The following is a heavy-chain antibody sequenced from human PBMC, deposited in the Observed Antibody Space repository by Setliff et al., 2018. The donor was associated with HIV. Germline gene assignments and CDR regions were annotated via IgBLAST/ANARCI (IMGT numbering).Heavy chain of an antibody. CDR2: IYYSGST. D-gene: IGHD6-19*01. J-gene: IGHJ5*02. CDR1: GGSMSSHY. Sequence: PSETLSLTCTVSGGSMSSHYWSWIRQSPGKGLEWIGSIYYSGSTNYNPSLKSRVTISVDTSKNQFSLKLSSVTAADTAVYYCAREGLAVAGLNWFDPWAREPWSPSPQ. CDR3: AREGLAVAGLNWFDP. V-gene: IGHV4-59*11.